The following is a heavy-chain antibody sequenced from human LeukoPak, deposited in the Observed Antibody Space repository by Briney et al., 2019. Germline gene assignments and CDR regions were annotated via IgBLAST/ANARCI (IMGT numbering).Heavy chain of an antibody. D-gene: IGHD6-13*01. CDR3: AKDAAPYSSSWYCDY. CDR2: ISGSGGST. Sequence: GGSLRLSCAASGFTFSSYAMNWVRQAPGKGLEWVSAISGSGGSTYYADCVKGRFTISRDNSKNTLYLQMNSLRAEDTAVYYCAKDAAPYSSSWYCDYWGQGTLVTVSS. V-gene: IGHV3-23*01. J-gene: IGHJ4*02. CDR1: GFTFSSYA.